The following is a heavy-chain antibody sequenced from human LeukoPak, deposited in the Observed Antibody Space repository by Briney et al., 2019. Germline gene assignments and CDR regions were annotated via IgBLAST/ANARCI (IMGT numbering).Heavy chain of an antibody. Sequence: PGGSLRLSCAASGLTFSSYAMSWVRQAPGKGLEWVSAISGSGGSTYYADSVKGRFTISRDNSKNTLYLQMNSLRAEDTAVYYCAKDLFSVVPAAYLDYWGQGTLVTVSS. CDR3: AKDLFSVVPAAYLDY. CDR2: ISGSGGST. V-gene: IGHV3-23*01. J-gene: IGHJ4*02. CDR1: GLTFSSYA. D-gene: IGHD2-2*01.